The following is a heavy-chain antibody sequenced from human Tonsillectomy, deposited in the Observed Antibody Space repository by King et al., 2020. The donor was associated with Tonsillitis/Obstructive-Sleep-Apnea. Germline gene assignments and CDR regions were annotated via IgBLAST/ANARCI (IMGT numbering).Heavy chain of an antibody. Sequence: VKLQQWGAGLLKPSETLSLTCAVYGGSFSGYYWSWIRQPPGKGLEWIGEINHSGSTNYNPSLKSRVTISVDTSKNQFSLKLSSVTAADTAVYYCAREPRDYDFWSGYPQGDYYMDVWGKGTTVTVSS. CDR3: AREPRDYDFWSGYPQGDYYMDV. V-gene: IGHV4-34*01. CDR2: INHSGST. J-gene: IGHJ6*03. CDR1: GGSFSGYY. D-gene: IGHD3-3*01.